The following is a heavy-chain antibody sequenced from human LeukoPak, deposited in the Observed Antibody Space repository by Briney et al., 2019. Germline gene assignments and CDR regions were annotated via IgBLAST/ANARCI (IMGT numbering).Heavy chain of an antibody. V-gene: IGHV1-8*03. CDR3: ARGRLGRLGGMVRAPYYMDV. D-gene: IGHD3-10*01. CDR2: MNPNSGNT. J-gene: IGHJ6*03. CDR1: GYTFTSYD. Sequence: GASVKVSCKASGYTFTSYDINWVRQATGQGLEWMGWMNPNSGNTGYAQKFQGRVTITRNTSISTAYMELSSLRSEDTAVYYCARGRLGRLGGMVRAPYYMDVWGKGTTVTVSS.